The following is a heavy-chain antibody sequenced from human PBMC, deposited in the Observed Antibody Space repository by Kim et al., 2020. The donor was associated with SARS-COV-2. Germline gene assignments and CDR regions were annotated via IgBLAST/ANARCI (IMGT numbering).Heavy chain of an antibody. Sequence: YANSGKGRITSARDNSQNTLYLQMGSLRAEDVAVYYCARVGGYYARGSFDYWGQGTLVTVSS. V-gene: IGHV3-64*01. D-gene: IGHD3-10*01. CDR3: ARVGGYYARGSFDY. J-gene: IGHJ4*02.